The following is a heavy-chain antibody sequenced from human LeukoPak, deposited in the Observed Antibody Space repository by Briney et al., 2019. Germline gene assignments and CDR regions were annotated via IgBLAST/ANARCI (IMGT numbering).Heavy chain of an antibody. V-gene: IGHV1-18*01. CDR2: ISAYNGNT. J-gene: IGHJ4*02. Sequence: ASVKVSCKPSGYTLSSYGISWVRQAPGQGLEWKGWISAYNGNTNHAQKFQGRVTMTTDTSTSTAYMELRSLRSDDTAVYYCAREYCSSTSCYGVDYWGQGTLVTVSS. CDR1: GYTLSSYG. D-gene: IGHD2-2*01. CDR3: AREYCSSTSCYGVDY.